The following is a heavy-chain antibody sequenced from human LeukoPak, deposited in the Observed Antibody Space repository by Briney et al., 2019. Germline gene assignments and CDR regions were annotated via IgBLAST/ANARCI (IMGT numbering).Heavy chain of an antibody. V-gene: IGHV3-23*01. J-gene: IGHJ3*02. Sequence: GGSLRLSCAASGFTFRSYGMSWVRQAPGKGLEWVSAISGSGGSTYYADSVKGRFTISRDNSKNTLYLQMNSLRAEDTAVYYCAKEGYYDSSGYSAFDMWGQGTMVAVSS. D-gene: IGHD3-22*01. CDR3: AKEGYYDSSGYSAFDM. CDR1: GFTFRSYG. CDR2: ISGSGGST.